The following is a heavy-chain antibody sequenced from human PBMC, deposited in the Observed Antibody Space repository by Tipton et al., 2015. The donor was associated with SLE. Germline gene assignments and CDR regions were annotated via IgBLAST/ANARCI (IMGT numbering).Heavy chain of an antibody. D-gene: IGHD3-22*01. Sequence: TLSLTCTVSGGSISSHYWSWIRQPPGKGLEWVGYIYYSGSTNYNPSPKSRDTISVDTSKNQFSLKLRSVTAADTAVYYCARAQGDSSGYYGRDAFDIWGQGTMVTVSS. J-gene: IGHJ3*02. CDR3: ARAQGDSSGYYGRDAFDI. CDR2: IYYSGST. V-gene: IGHV4-59*11. CDR1: GGSISSHY.